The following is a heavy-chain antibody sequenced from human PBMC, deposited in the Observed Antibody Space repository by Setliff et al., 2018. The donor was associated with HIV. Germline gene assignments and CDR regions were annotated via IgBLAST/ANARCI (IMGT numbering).Heavy chain of an antibody. CDR1: GYTFTTYS. CDR3: ARGALLAVFDFDH. V-gene: IGHV1-3*01. CDR2: INVGNGDT. J-gene: IGHJ4*01. Sequence: GASVKVSCKASGYTFTTYSLHWVRQAPGQSLEWMGWINVGNGDTKYSQDLQGRITITRDTSANTAYMELSRLRSDDTAVYFCARGALLAVFDFDHWGHGTTVTVTS. D-gene: IGHD3-10*01.